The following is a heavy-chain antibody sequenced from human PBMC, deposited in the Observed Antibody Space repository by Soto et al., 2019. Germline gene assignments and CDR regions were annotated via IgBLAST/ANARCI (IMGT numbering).Heavy chain of an antibody. CDR2: INPNSGGT. D-gene: IGHD3-22*01. CDR1: GYTFTGYY. J-gene: IGHJ3*02. Sequence: ASVKVSCKASGYTFTGYYMHWVRQAPGQGLEWMGWINPNSGGTNYAQKFQGWVTMTRDTSISTAYMELSRLRSDDTAVFYFATTRKYYYDSSGYDAFDIWGQGTMVTVSS. V-gene: IGHV1-2*04. CDR3: ATTRKYYYDSSGYDAFDI.